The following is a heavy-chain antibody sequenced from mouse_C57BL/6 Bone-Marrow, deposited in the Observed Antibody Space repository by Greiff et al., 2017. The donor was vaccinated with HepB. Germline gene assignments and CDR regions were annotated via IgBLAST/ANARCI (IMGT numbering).Heavy chain of an antibody. CDR3: ARHGYYGSSWGWYFDV. Sequence: EVKLVESGGDLVKPGGSLKLSCAASGFTFSSYGMSWVRQTPDKRLEWVATISSGGSYTYYPDSVKGRFTISRDNAKNTLYLQMSSLKSEDTAMYYCARHGYYGSSWGWYFDVWGTGTTVTVSS. CDR1: GFTFSSYG. J-gene: IGHJ1*03. D-gene: IGHD1-1*01. V-gene: IGHV5-6*01. CDR2: ISSGGSYT.